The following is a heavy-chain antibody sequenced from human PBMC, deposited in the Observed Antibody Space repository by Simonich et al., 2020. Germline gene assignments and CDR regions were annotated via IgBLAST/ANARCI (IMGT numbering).Heavy chain of an antibody. Sequence: QVQLVQSGAEVKKPGASVKASCKASGYTFTGYYMHWVRQAPGQGLGCMGWINPNRGGTTYAQKFQGRVTMTRDTSISTAYMELGRLRSDDTAVYYCARVRFAAFDIWGQGTMVTVSS. CDR2: INPNRGGT. V-gene: IGHV1-2*02. J-gene: IGHJ3*02. CDR1: GYTFTGYY. CDR3: ARVRFAAFDI. D-gene: IGHD3-16*01.